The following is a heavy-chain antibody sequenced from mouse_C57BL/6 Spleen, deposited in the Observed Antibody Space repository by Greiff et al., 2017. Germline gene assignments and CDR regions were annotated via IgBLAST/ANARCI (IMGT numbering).Heavy chain of an antibody. CDR2: IWSGGST. CDR1: GFSLTSYG. J-gene: IGHJ4*01. V-gene: IGHV2-2*01. Sequence: QVQLKESGPGLVQPSQSLSITCTVSGFSLTSYGVHWVRQSPGKGLEWLGVIWSGGSTDYNAAFISRLSISKDNSKIQVFFKMNSLEADDTAIYYCARSLYYGSTYYAMDYWGQGTSVTVSS. CDR3: ARSLYYGSTYYAMDY. D-gene: IGHD1-1*01.